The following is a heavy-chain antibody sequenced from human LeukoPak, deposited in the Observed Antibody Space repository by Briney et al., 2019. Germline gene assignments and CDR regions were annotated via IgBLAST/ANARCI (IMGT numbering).Heavy chain of an antibody. J-gene: IGHJ4*02. CDR1: GFTFSNSP. CDR3: VKAVGYFDY. V-gene: IGHV3-64D*06. Sequence: GGSLSLSCSASGFTFSNSPMHWVRQAPGQGLEFVSAMSGNGGVTVYADSVRGRFTISRDNSKNTLYLQMSSLRAEDTAVYYCVKAVGYFDYWGQGALVTVSS. CDR2: MSGNGGVT.